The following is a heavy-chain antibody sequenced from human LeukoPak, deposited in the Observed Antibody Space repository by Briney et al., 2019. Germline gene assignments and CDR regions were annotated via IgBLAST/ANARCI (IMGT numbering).Heavy chain of an antibody. V-gene: IGHV1-2*02. D-gene: IGHD1-26*01. CDR1: GGTLSSYA. Sequence: ASVKVSCKASGGTLSSYAISWVRQAPGQGLEWMGWINPNSGGTNYAQKFQGRVTMTRDTSISTAYMELSRLRSDDTAVYYCARGWNDEVVGGTEVNWFDPWGQGTLVTVSS. CDR2: INPNSGGT. CDR3: ARGWNDEVVGGTEVNWFDP. J-gene: IGHJ5*02.